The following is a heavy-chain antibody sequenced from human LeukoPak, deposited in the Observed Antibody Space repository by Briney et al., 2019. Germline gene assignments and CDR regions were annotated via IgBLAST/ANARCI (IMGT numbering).Heavy chain of an antibody. Sequence: SETLSLTCTVSGGSISSYYWSWIRQPPGKGLEWIGYIYYSGSTNYNPSLKSRVTISVDTSKNQFSLKLSSVTAADTAVYYCARVIMITFGGAYYYMDVWGKGTTVTISS. J-gene: IGHJ6*03. CDR2: IYYSGST. D-gene: IGHD3-16*01. CDR1: GGSISSYY. V-gene: IGHV4-59*01. CDR3: ARVIMITFGGAYYYMDV.